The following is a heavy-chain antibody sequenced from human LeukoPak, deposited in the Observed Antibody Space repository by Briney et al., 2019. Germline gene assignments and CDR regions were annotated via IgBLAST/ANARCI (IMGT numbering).Heavy chain of an antibody. CDR3: AREAILNYYDSSGSRFDP. Sequence: ASVKVSCKASGYTFTSYAMHWVRQAPGQRLEWMGWINAGNGNTKYSQKFQGRVTITRDTSASTAYMELSSLRSEDTAVYYCAREAILNYYDSSGSRFDPWGQGTLVTVSS. V-gene: IGHV1-3*01. J-gene: IGHJ5*02. CDR2: INAGNGNT. D-gene: IGHD3-22*01. CDR1: GYTFTSYA.